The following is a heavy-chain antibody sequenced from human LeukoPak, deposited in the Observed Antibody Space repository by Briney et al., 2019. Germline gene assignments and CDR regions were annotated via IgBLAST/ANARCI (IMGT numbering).Heavy chain of an antibody. CDR1: GGSFSGYY. J-gene: IGHJ4*02. D-gene: IGHD2-8*02. V-gene: IGHV4-34*01. CDR2: INHSGST. Sequence: SETLSLTCAVYGGSFSGYYWSWIRQPPGKGLEWIGEINHSGSTNYNPSLKSRVTISVDTSKNQFSLKLSSVTAADTAVHYCARGTGLDYWGQGTLVTVSS. CDR3: ARGTGLDY.